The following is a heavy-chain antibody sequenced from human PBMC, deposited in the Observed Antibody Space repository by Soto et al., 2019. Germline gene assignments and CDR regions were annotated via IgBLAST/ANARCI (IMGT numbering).Heavy chain of an antibody. Sequence: AASVKVSCKASGYTFTSYAISWVRQAPGQGLEWMGWISAYNGNTNYAQKLQGRVTMTTDTSTSTAYMELRSLRSDDTAVYYCARDVTNLHNWFDPWGQGTLVTVSS. D-gene: IGHD1-7*01. V-gene: IGHV1-18*04. CDR2: ISAYNGNT. CDR1: GYTFTSYA. J-gene: IGHJ5*02. CDR3: ARDVTNLHNWFDP.